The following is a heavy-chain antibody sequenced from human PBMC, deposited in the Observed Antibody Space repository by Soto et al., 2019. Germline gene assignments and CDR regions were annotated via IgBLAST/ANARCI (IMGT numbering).Heavy chain of an antibody. CDR1: GGSLIDYF. V-gene: IGHV4-34*01. D-gene: IGHD2-21*01. Sequence: QVQLQQWGAGLLKPSETLSLTCVVSGGSLIDYFWSWIRQPPGMALEWIGEINHLGSINYNPSLKSRVTMSVDTSKNQFSLTLNSVTAADTAKYYCARGGISHWAYFYYMDVWDRGTTVTVSS. CDR3: ARGGISHWAYFYYMDV. J-gene: IGHJ6*03. CDR2: INHLGSI.